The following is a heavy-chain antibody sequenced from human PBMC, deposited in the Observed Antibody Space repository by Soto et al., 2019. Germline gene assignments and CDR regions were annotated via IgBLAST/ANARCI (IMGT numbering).Heavy chain of an antibody. CDR3: ARDPSYYGSGSYYYFDY. CDR1: GYTFTSYY. V-gene: IGHV1-46*01. D-gene: IGHD3-10*01. Sequence: GASVKVSCKASGYTFTSYYMHWVRQAPGQGLEWMGIINPSGGSTSNAQKFQGRVTMTRDTSTSTVYMQMNSLRAEDTAVYFCARDPSYYGSGSYYYFDYWGQGALVTVSS. J-gene: IGHJ4*02. CDR2: INPSGGST.